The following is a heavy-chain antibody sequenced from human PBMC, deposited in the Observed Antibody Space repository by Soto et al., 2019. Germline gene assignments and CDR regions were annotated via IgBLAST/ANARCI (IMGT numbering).Heavy chain of an antibody. V-gene: IGHV1-3*01. J-gene: IGHJ4*02. CDR1: GYTFTSYA. CDR3: ARDRLVLRWGFDY. CDR2: INAGNGNT. Sequence: QVQLVQSGAEVKKPGASVKVSCKASGYTFTSYAMHWVRQAPGQRLEWMGWINAGNGNTKYSQKFQGRVTITRDTSASTAYMELSSLRSEDTAVYYCARDRLVLRWGFDYWGQGTLVTVSS. D-gene: IGHD4-17*01.